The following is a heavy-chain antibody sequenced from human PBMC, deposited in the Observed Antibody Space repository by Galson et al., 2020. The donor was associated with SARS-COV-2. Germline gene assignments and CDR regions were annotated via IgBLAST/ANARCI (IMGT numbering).Heavy chain of an antibody. V-gene: IGHV4-61*09. CDR3: AGYDFWSASYS. CDR1: GASVTGTTFY. J-gene: IGHJ5*01. Sequence: SKSLSITCTVSGASVTGTTFYWNWIRQPAGKGLEWIGHIYSSGSANYNPSLKSRATISVDTSKSHFSLKLSSVTAADTAVYYCAGYDFWSASYSGGQGTLVTFSS. D-gene: IGHD3-3*01. CDR2: IYSSGSA.